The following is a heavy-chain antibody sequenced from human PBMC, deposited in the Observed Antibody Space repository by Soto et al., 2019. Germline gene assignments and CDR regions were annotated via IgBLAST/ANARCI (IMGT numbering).Heavy chain of an antibody. CDR3: ARDGRRGFDIDV. V-gene: IGHV3-48*02. Sequence: EVQLVESGGGLVQPGGSLRLSCAASGFSFSTHRMNWVRQAPGKGLEWISYISGGSKTIYFAGSVKGRFTISRDYANNALYMQMNSLRDDDTAVYYCARDGRRGFDIDVWCQGTTVTVSS. CDR1: GFSFSTHR. D-gene: IGHD3-10*01. J-gene: IGHJ6*02. CDR2: ISGGSKTI.